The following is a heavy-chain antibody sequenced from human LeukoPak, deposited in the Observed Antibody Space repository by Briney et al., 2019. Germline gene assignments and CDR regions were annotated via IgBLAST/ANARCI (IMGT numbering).Heavy chain of an antibody. J-gene: IGHJ3*02. D-gene: IGHD3-10*01. CDR2: FDPEDGET. CDR3: ATEATITMVRGVIRDAFDI. CDR1: GYTLTELS. Sequence: ASVKVSCKVSGYTLTELSMHWVRQAPGKGLEWMGGFDPEDGETIYAQKFQGRVTMAEDTSTDTAYMELSSLRSEDTAVYYCATEATITMVRGVIRDAFDIWGQGTMVTVSS. V-gene: IGHV1-24*01.